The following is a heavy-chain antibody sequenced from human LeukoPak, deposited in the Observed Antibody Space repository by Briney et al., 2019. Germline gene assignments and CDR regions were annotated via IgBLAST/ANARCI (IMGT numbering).Heavy chain of an antibody. CDR2: INPNSGGT. Sequence: ASVKVSCKASGYTFTGYYMLWVRQAPGQGLEWMGWINPNSGGTNYAQKFQGRVTMTRDTSISTAYMELSRLRSEDTAVYYCARALLGTVADYYYYYMDVWGKGTTVTISS. CDR3: ARALLGTVADYYYYYMDV. CDR1: GYTFTGYY. J-gene: IGHJ6*03. V-gene: IGHV1-2*02. D-gene: IGHD6-19*01.